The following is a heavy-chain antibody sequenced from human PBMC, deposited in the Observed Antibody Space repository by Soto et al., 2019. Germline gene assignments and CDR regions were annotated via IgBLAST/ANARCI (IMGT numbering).Heavy chain of an antibody. CDR1: GRSIRSVGYY. Sequence: SETLSLTCAVSGRSIRSVGYYWSWVRQHPGKGLEWIGSISYTGNTYYNPSLENRLSISLDTSENRFSLRLNSVTAADTAIYYFARPNDYGNGYGPFAYWGKGSLVTASS. CDR3: ARPNDYGNGYGPFAY. J-gene: IGHJ4*02. V-gene: IGHV4-31*11. CDR2: ISYTGNT. D-gene: IGHD3-3*01.